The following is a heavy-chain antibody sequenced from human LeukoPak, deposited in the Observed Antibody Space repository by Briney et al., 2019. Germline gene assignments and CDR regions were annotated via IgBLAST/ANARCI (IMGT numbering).Heavy chain of an antibody. J-gene: IGHJ4*02. CDR1: GHTFTSNY. Sequence: PLASVKVSCKASGHTFTSNYIHWVRQAPGQGLEWMGMIYPRDGSTSYAQKFQGRVTVTRDTSTSTVHMELSGLRSEDTAVYYCARDQEGFDYWGQGTLVTVSS. CDR3: ARDQEGFDY. CDR2: IYPRDGST. V-gene: IGHV1-46*01.